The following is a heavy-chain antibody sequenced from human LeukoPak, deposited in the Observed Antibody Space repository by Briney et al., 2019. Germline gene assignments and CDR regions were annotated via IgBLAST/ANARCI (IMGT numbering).Heavy chain of an antibody. Sequence: GGSLRLSCAASGFTVSSNYMSWVRQAPGKGLEWVSVTYSGGTTYYADSVQGRFTISRDNSKNTLYLQMNSLRAEDTAVYYCARTDVDSGVVGAATMGGFDPWGQGTLVTVSS. J-gene: IGHJ5*02. CDR3: ARTDVDSGVVGAATMGGFDP. V-gene: IGHV3-53*01. CDR1: GFTVSSNY. D-gene: IGHD1-26*01. CDR2: TYSGGTT.